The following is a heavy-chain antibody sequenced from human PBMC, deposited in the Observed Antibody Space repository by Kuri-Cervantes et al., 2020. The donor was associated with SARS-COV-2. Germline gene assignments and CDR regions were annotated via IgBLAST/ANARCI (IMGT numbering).Heavy chain of an antibody. D-gene: IGHD6-13*01. CDR2: ISSSSSYI. CDR1: GFTFSSYS. Sequence: GESLKISCAASGFTFSSYSMNWVRQAPGKGLEWVSSISSSSSYIYYADSVKGRFTISRDNAKNSLYLQMNSLRAEDTAVYYCARDAHSTPGGYWGQGTLVTVSS. V-gene: IGHV3-21*01. CDR3: ARDAHSTPGGY. J-gene: IGHJ4*02.